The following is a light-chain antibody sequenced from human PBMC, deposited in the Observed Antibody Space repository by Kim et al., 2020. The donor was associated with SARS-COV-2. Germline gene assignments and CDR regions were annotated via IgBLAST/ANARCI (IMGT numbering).Light chain of an antibody. J-gene: IGLJ1*01. CDR1: SLRSYY. V-gene: IGLV3-19*01. Sequence: SSELTQDPAVSVALGQTVRITCQGDSLRSYYATWYQQKPGQAPVFVIYGKNNRPSGIPDRFSGSTSGNTASLTITGGQAEDEADYYCNSRDSSGNHLIFG. CDR3: NSRDSSGNHLI. CDR2: GKN.